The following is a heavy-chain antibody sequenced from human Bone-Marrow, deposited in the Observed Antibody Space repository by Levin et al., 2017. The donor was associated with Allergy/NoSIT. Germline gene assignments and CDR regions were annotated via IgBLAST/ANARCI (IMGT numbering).Heavy chain of an antibody. CDR3: ATSPGSDY. Sequence: GGSLRLSCAASGFTFSSYAMHWVRQAPGKGLEWVAVISYDGSSQYYADSVKGRFTISRDNSKNTLYLQMNSLRAEDTAVYYCATSPGSDYWGQGTLVTVSS. V-gene: IGHV3-30-3*01. CDR2: ISYDGSSQ. CDR1: GFTFSSYA. J-gene: IGHJ4*02.